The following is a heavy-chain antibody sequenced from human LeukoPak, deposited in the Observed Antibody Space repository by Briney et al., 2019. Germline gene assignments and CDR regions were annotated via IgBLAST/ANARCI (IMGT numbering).Heavy chain of an antibody. CDR2: IYDSGNT. D-gene: IGHD3-9*01. V-gene: IGHV4-39*01. CDR3: ARPYFDISRFSVNWFYP. CDR1: GVSLSRSYWC. J-gene: IGHJ5*02. Sequence: PSETLSLTCTVSGVSLSRSYWCWGWIRQPQGKGLEGIVTIYDSGNTNYNPSLTTPLTISVDTSTNQFSLQLSTFPAADTAVYYCARPYFDISRFSVNWFYPWGQGTLVTVSS.